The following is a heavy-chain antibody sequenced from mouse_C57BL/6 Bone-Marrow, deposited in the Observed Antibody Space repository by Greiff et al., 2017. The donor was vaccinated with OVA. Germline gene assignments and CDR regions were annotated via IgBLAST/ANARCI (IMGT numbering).Heavy chain of an antibody. CDR3: ALSGRGDY. CDR1: GYTFTSYW. D-gene: IGHD3-2*02. V-gene: IGHV1-59*01. Sequence: QVQLQQPGAELVRPGTSVKLSCKASGYTFTSYWMHWVKQRPGQGLEWIGGIDTSDSYNKYNQKVKGKAKLTVDKASSTAYMKMSSRKSEDSAVYYSALSGRGDYWGQGTSVTVSS. CDR2: IDTSDSYN. J-gene: IGHJ4*01.